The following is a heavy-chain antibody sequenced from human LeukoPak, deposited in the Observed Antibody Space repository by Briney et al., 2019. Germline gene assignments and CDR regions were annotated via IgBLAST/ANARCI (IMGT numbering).Heavy chain of an antibody. CDR3: ARAYCSSTSCREYSSSLSAFDI. D-gene: IGHD2-2*01. J-gene: IGHJ3*02. CDR1: AFTFSDYC. CDR2: ISSSSSTI. Sequence: GGSLRLSCAASAFTFSDYCMSWVRQAPGKGLEWVSYISSSSSTIYYADSVKGRFTISRDNAKNSLYLQMNSLRAEDTAVYYCARAYCSSTSCREYSSSLSAFDIWGQGTMVTVSS. V-gene: IGHV3-11*04.